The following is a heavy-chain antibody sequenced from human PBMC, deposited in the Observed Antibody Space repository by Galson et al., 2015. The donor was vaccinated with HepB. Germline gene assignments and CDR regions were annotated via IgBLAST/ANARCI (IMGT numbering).Heavy chain of an antibody. CDR2: IYYSGST. V-gene: IGHV4-39*01. CDR3: ARHPGTAQWLVEGDAFDI. Sequence: SETLSLTCTVSGGSISSSSYYWGWIRQPPGKGLEWIGSIYYSGSTYYNPSLKRRVTISVDTSKNQFSLKLSSVTAADTAVYYCARHPGTAQWLVEGDAFDIWGQGTMVTVSS. J-gene: IGHJ3*02. D-gene: IGHD6-19*01. CDR1: GGSISSSSYY.